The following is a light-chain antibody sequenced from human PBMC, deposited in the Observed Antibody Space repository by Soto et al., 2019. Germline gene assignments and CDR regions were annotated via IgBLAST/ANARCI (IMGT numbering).Light chain of an antibody. V-gene: IGLV1-40*01. Sequence: QSVLTQPPSVSGAPGQRVTISCTGSSSNFGAGYEVHWYKQLPGAAPTLVIFNNLNRPSGVPERFSGSKSGTSASLVISGLHAADEAQYSSQSFDTSLSVYVFGSGTKVTV. CDR1: SSNFGAGYE. CDR3: QSFDTSLSVYV. J-gene: IGLJ1*01. CDR2: NNL.